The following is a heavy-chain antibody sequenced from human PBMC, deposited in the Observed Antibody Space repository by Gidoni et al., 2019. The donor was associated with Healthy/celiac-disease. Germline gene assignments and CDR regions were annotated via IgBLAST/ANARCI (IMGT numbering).Heavy chain of an antibody. CDR3: AREGFTTEYYYYYGMDV. D-gene: IGHD3-22*01. V-gene: IGHV3-30-3*01. CDR2: ISYDGSNK. CDR1: GFTFSSYA. Sequence: QVQLVESGGGVVQPGRSLRLSCAASGFTFSSYAMHWVRQAPGKGLGWVAVISYDGSNKYYADSVKGRFTISRDNSKNTLYLQMNSLRAEDTAVYYCAREGFTTEYYYYYGMDVWGQGTTVTVSS. J-gene: IGHJ6*02.